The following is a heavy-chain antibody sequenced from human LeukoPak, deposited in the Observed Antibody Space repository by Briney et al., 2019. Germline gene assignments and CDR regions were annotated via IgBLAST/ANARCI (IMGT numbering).Heavy chain of an antibody. D-gene: IGHD3-10*01. V-gene: IGHV4-39*07. Sequence: SETLSLTCTVSGGSIRSSTYYWGWIRQPPGKGLEWIGSIYHSGSTNYNPSLKSRVTISVDTSKNQFSLKLSSVTAADTAVYYCASSYGSGSYYHFDYWGQGTLVTVSS. CDR3: ASSYGSGSYYHFDY. J-gene: IGHJ4*02. CDR2: IYHSGST. CDR1: GGSIRSSTYY.